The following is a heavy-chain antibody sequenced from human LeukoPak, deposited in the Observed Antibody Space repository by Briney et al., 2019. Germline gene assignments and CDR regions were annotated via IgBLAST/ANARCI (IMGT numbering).Heavy chain of an antibody. V-gene: IGHV1-8*01. CDR2: MNPNSGKT. Sequence: ASVTVSCKASGYTFTSYDIHWVRQPTGQGVAWVGCMNPNSGKTGYAQKFQGRVTMTRNTSISTAYMELSSLRSEDTAVYYCAREGYCSGGSCYGVFDYWGQGTLVTVSS. J-gene: IGHJ4*02. D-gene: IGHD2-15*01. CDR1: GYTFTSYD. CDR3: AREGYCSGGSCYGVFDY.